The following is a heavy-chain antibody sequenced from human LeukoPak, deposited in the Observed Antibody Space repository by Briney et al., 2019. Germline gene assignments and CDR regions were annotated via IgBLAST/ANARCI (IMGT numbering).Heavy chain of an antibody. J-gene: IGHJ4*02. CDR2: IYYSGST. V-gene: IGHV4-59*12. CDR1: GGSISSYY. Sequence: SETLSLTCTVSGGSISSYYWSWIRQPPGKGLEWIGYIYYSGSTNYNPSLKSRVTISVDTSKNQFSLKLSSVTAADTAVYYCAKRYSGSSPFDYWGQGTLVTVSS. CDR3: AKRYSGSSPFDY. D-gene: IGHD1-26*01.